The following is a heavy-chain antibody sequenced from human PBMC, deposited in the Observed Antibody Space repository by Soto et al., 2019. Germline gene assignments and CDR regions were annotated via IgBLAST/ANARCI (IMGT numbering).Heavy chain of an antibody. D-gene: IGHD2-15*01. CDR1: GGSVSSDTHY. V-gene: IGHV4-61*01. CDR2: IYSSGST. CDR3: PKFFRAGGGNTWYTRADV. Sequence: SETLSLTCSVSGGSVSSDTHYWSWIRQPPGKPLEWIGFIYSSGSTNYNPSLKSRVTMSVDTSKNQFSLRLRSVIVADTAVYHCPKFFRAGGGNTWYTRADVWGHGTTVTVS. J-gene: IGHJ6*02.